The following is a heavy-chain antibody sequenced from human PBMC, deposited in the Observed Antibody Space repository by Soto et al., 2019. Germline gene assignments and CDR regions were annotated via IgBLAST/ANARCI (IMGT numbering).Heavy chain of an antibody. CDR3: ARRAITMILEEYYFDY. V-gene: IGHV3-30*03. CDR1: GFTFSNYA. Sequence: QVQLVESGGGVVQPGRSLRLSCAASGFTFSNYAMHWVRQAPGKGLEWVAVISYDGTNKYYADSVKGRFTISRDSSNRTLYLQRTSLRADDTAVYYCARRAITMILEEYYFDYWGQGTLVTVSS. D-gene: IGHD3-22*01. J-gene: IGHJ4*02. CDR2: ISYDGTNK.